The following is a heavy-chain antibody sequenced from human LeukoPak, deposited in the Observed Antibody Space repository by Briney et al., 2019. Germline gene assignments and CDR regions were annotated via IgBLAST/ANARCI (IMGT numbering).Heavy chain of an antibody. CDR1: GFTFSSYS. Sequence: GGSLRLSCAASGFTFSSYSMNWVRQAPGKGLEWVSYISSSSSTIYYADSVKGRFTISRDNAKNSLYLQMNSLRAEDTAVYYCAREGDYYDSSGYYYVYDYWGQGTLVTVSS. CDR3: AREGDYYDSSGYYYVYDY. CDR2: ISSSSSTI. V-gene: IGHV3-48*01. D-gene: IGHD3-22*01. J-gene: IGHJ4*02.